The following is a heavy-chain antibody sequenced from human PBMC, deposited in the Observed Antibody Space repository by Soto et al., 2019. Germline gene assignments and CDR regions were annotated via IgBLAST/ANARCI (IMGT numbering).Heavy chain of an antibody. CDR3: AKDSTAYYTFNS. V-gene: IGHV3-23*01. CDR2: ISGSGVNT. D-gene: IGHD3-22*01. J-gene: IGHJ4*02. CDR1: GFTFSSYA. Sequence: PGGSLRLACAASGFTFSSYAFSWVRQAPGKGLEWVASISGSGVNTYYTGSVKGRFTISRDNSKNTLVLQMNSLRGEDTAIYYCAKDSTAYYTFNSWGQGTLVTVPQ.